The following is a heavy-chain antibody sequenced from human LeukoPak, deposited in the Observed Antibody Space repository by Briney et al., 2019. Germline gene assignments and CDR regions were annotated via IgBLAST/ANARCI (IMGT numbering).Heavy chain of an antibody. CDR2: ISAAGGNT. D-gene: IGHD2-15*01. CDR3: AKGGGYSRNAFDI. V-gene: IGHV3-23*01. Sequence: DPGGSLRLSCAASGFTFSSYALSWVRQPPGKGLEWVSTISAAGGNTYYADSVTGRFTTARASCKSTLYLQMNSLRAEDTAVYYCAKGGGYSRNAFDIWGQGTMVTVSS. CDR1: GFTFSSYA. J-gene: IGHJ3*02.